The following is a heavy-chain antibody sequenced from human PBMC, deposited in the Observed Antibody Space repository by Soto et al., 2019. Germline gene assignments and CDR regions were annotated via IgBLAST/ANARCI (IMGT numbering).Heavy chain of an antibody. CDR2: IYYSGTT. CDR1: GGSISSGGYY. D-gene: IGHD1-20*01. CDR3: ARPAITRGWYFDL. Sequence: QVQLQESGPGLVKPSQSLSLTCTFSGGSISSGGYYWSWIRQHPGKGLEWIGYIYYSGTTYYNPSLKSRVTISVDTSKNQFSLKLSSVTAADTAVYYCARPAITRGWYFDLWGRGTLVTVSS. V-gene: IGHV4-31*03. J-gene: IGHJ2*01.